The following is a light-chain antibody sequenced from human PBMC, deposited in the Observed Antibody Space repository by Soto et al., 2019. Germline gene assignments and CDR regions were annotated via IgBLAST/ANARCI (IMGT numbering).Light chain of an antibody. CDR1: QGISSA. CDR2: DDS. V-gene: IGKV1-13*02. Sequence: AIQLTQSPSSLSASVGDRVTITCRASQGISSALAWYQQKPGKAPKLLNYDDSSLERGGPSTISGSGSGTDFTLTISSLQPKDCATYDYQQFNSYPPYTIGQGTMLLIK. CDR3: QQFNSYPPYT. J-gene: IGKJ2*01.